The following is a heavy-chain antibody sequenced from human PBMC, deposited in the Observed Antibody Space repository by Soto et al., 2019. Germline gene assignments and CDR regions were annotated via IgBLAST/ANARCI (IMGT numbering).Heavy chain of an antibody. D-gene: IGHD3-3*01. V-gene: IGHV5-10-1*01. CDR3: ARQEYYTTPVSNGIDV. Sequence: ESLKLSCKGSGDSFTSYWISWVRQMPGKGLEWMGRIDPSDSYTNYSPSFQGHVTISADKSISTAYLQWSSLKASDTAMDYCARQEYYTTPVSNGIDVWGKGTTVTVSS. CDR2: IDPSDSYT. CDR1: GDSFTSYW. J-gene: IGHJ6*04.